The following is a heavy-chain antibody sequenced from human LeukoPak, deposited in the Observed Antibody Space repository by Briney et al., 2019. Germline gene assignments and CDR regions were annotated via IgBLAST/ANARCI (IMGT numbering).Heavy chain of an antibody. Sequence: SVKVSFTAPGGSFGRYAISWVRQAPGQGLEWMGGIVPILGTANYAQKFQGRVTITADDSTGTAYMELTSLRSADTAVYYCARSQGYSYGSSYWGQGTLVTVSS. J-gene: IGHJ4*02. CDR3: ARSQGYSYGSSY. CDR2: IVPILGTA. CDR1: GGSFGRYA. V-gene: IGHV1-69*13. D-gene: IGHD5-18*01.